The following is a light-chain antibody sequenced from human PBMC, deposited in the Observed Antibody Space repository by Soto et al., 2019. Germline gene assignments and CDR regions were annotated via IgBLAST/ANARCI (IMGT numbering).Light chain of an antibody. Sequence: EIVLTQSPGTLSLSPGERVTLSCRASQSVSSNYLAWYQQKPGQAPRLLIYATSSRATGIPDRFSGSGSGTDFPPNINRLEPEDFAVYYCQQYGNSPRYSFGQGTRLEIK. J-gene: IGKJ2*03. CDR1: QSVSSNY. CDR2: ATS. V-gene: IGKV3-20*01. CDR3: QQYGNSPRYS.